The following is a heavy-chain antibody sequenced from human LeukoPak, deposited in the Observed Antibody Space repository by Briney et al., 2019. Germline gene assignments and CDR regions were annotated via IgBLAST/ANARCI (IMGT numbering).Heavy chain of an antibody. J-gene: IGHJ4*02. CDR1: GFTDSSNY. CDR2: IYSGGST. Sequence: GGSLRLSCAASGFTDSSNYMSWVRQGPGKGLEWVSVIYSGGSTYYADSVKGRFTISRDNSKNTLYLQMNSLGVEDTAVYYCATPVVKTSDYWGQGTLVTLSS. CDR3: ATPVVKTSDY. V-gene: IGHV3-66*01. D-gene: IGHD2-21*01.